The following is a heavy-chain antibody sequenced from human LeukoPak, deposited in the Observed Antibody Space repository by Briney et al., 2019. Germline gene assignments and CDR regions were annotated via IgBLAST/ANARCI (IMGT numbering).Heavy chain of an antibody. CDR3: ARHRSPSSLSFFDI. D-gene: IGHD2-2*01. CDR1: GGSISSSSYY. Sequence: SETLSLTCTVSGGSISSSSYYWSWIRQPPGKGLEWIGYIYTSETTNFNPALRSRVTISIDTSKNQVSLRLSSVTAADTALYYCARHRSPSSLSFFDIWGQGMLVIVSS. V-gene: IGHV4-61*05. J-gene: IGHJ4*02. CDR2: IYTSETT.